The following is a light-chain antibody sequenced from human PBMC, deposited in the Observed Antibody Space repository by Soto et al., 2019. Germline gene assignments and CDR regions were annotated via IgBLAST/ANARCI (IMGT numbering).Light chain of an antibody. J-gene: IGLJ1*01. V-gene: IGLV2-23*02. CDR2: EVT. CDR3: CSYAGNSEV. Sequence: QSVLTQPASVSGSPGQSITIPCTGTSGDVEGYNLVSWYQQHPGKAPKLMIYEVTERPSGVSNRFSGSKSGNTASLTISGLQPDDEADYYCCSYAGNSEVFGTGTKVTVL. CDR1: SGDVEGYNL.